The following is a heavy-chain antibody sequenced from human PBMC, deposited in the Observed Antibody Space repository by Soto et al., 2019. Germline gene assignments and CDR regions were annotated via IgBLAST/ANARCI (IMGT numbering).Heavy chain of an antibody. V-gene: IGHV4-34*01. D-gene: IGHD6-19*01. CDR2: IDPSRSA. Sequence: PSETLSLTCAIYGGSFGAYYWTWIRHPPGKGLEWIGEIDPSRSANYNPSLKSRVTISADTSKSLFFLKLSSLTAADTAVYYCARGESRNSSGPWGQGTLVTVSS. CDR1: GGSFGAYY. CDR3: ARGESRNSSGP. J-gene: IGHJ5*02.